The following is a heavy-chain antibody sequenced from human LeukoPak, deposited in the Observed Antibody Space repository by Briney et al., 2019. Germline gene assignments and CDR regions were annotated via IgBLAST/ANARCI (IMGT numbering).Heavy chain of an antibody. CDR1: GFTFTTYW. Sequence: QTGGSLRLSCAASGFTFTTYWMHWVRQAPGKGLVWVSHINSDGSITSYADSVKGRFTISRDSAKNTLYLQMNSLRAEDMAVYYCARDAVDTANAVWGQGTTVTVSS. CDR2: INSDGSIT. D-gene: IGHD5-18*01. CDR3: ARDAVDTANAV. V-gene: IGHV3-74*01. J-gene: IGHJ6*02.